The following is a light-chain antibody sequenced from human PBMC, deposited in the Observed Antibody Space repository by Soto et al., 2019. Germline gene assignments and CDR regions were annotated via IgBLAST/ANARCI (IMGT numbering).Light chain of an antibody. V-gene: IGKV3-11*01. CDR1: QSLIRY. CDR3: HKYYNWPRT. CDR2: DAS. J-gene: IGKJ5*01. Sequence: IVLTQCPAPFSLSPEERATLSCRASQSLIRYLARYQQKPGHAPRPLIYDASNRATGIPARFSGSGSGTEFTLTITSLQAEDCVLYYCHKYYNWPRTFGQGTRMAIK.